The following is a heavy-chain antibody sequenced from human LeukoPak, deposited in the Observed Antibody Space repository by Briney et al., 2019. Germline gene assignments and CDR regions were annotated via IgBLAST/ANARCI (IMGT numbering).Heavy chain of an antibody. CDR2: ISYDGSNK. Sequence: GGSLRLSCAASGFTFSSYGVHWVRQAPGKGLEWVAVISYDGSNKYYADSVKGRFTISRDNSKNTLYLQMNSLRAEDTAVYYCAKDLRDYGDYYFDYWGQGTLVTVSS. CDR1: GFTFSSYG. D-gene: IGHD4-17*01. CDR3: AKDLRDYGDYYFDY. J-gene: IGHJ4*02. V-gene: IGHV3-30*18.